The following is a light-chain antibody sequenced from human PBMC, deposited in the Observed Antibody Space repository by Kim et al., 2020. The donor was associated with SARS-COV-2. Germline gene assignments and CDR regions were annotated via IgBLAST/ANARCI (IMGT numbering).Light chain of an antibody. CDR3: NSRDSSGNECV. Sequence: ALGQTVRITCQGDSLRNYFASWYQQKPGQAPILVFYGKNNRHSGIPDRFSGSSSGNTASLTITGAQAEDEADYYCNSRDSSGNECVFGGGTQLTVL. CDR2: GKN. V-gene: IGLV3-19*01. CDR1: SLRNYF. J-gene: IGLJ3*02.